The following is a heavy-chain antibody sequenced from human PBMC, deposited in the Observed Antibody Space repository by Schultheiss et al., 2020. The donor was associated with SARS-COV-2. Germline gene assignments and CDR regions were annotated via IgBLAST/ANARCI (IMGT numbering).Heavy chain of an antibody. CDR2: IHKSGST. V-gene: IGHV4-39*01. D-gene: IGHD1-26*01. CDR3: ARRAAGSSLIDY. Sequence: WIRQPPGKGLEWIGNIHKSGSTSYNPSLKSRITISVDTSKNQFSLTLNSMTAADTALYYCARRAAGSSLIDYWGQGTLVTVSS. J-gene: IGHJ4*02.